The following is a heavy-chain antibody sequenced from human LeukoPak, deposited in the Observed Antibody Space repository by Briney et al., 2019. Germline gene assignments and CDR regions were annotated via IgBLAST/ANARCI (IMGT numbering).Heavy chain of an antibody. CDR3: ARDASGYSSSWSRGALDY. V-gene: IGHV4-31*03. D-gene: IGHD6-13*01. Sequence: SETLSLTCTVSGGSISSGGYYWSWLRQHPGKGLEWIGYIYYSGSTYYNPSLKSRVTISVDTSKNQFSLKLSSVTAADTAVYYCARDASGYSSSWSRGALDYWGQGTLVTVSS. CDR1: GGSISSGGYY. CDR2: IYYSGST. J-gene: IGHJ4*02.